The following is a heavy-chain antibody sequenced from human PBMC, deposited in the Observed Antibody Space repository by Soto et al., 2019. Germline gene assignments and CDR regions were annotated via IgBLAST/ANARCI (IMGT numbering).Heavy chain of an antibody. D-gene: IGHD6-6*01. CDR1: GGSISSYY. J-gene: IGHJ6*03. CDR3: ARQVIGSSPPSALYYYYYYYMDV. V-gene: IGHV4-59*08. Sequence: SETLSLTCTVSGGSISSYYWSWIRQPPGKGLEWIGYIYYSGSTNYNPSLKSRVTISVDTSKNQFSLKLSSVTAADTAVYYCARQVIGSSPPSALYYYYYYYMDVWGKGTTVTVSS. CDR2: IYYSGST.